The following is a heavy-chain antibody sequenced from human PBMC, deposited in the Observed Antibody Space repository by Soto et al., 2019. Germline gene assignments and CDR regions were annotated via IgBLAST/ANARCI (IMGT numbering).Heavy chain of an antibody. V-gene: IGHV3-15*07. J-gene: IGHJ4*02. CDR2: IKSKTDGGTT. CDR3: TTGPIIVGATSVDDY. Sequence: GGSLRLSCAASGFTFSNAWMNWVRQAPGKGLEWVGRIKSKTDGGTTDYAAPVKGRFTISRDDSKNTLYLQMNSLKTEDTAVYYCTTGPIIVGATSVDDYWGQGTLVPVSS. CDR1: GFTFSNAW. D-gene: IGHD1-26*01.